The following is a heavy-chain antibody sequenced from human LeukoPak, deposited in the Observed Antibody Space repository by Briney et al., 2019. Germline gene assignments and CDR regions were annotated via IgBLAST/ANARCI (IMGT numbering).Heavy chain of an antibody. Sequence: GGSLRLSCAASGFTFDDYAMHWVRQAPGKGLEWVSLISGDGGSTYYAESVKGRFTISRDNSKNSLYLQMNSLRTEDTALYYCAKDGFFGIAGNWFDPWGQGTLVTVSS. CDR3: AKDGFFGIAGNWFDP. CDR2: ISGDGGST. D-gene: IGHD6-13*01. J-gene: IGHJ5*02. CDR1: GFTFDDYA. V-gene: IGHV3-43*02.